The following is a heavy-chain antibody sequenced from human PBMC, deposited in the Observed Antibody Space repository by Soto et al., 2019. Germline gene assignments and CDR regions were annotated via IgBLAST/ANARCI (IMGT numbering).Heavy chain of an antibody. CDR2: IITIFGTA. Sequence: QVQLVQSGAEVKKPGSSVKVSCKASGGTFSSYAISWVRQAPGQGLEWMGGIITIFGTANYAQKCQSRVTITEDESTSTAEMALSSLRSEDTALYYSASDAMVVVPAAPEHNWFEPWGQGTMVTVAA. CDR1: GGTFSSYA. J-gene: IGHJ5*02. D-gene: IGHD2-2*01. CDR3: ASDAMVVVPAAPEHNWFEP. V-gene: IGHV1-69*01.